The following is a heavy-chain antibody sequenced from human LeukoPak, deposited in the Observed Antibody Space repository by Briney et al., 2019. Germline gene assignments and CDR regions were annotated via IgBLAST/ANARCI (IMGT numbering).Heavy chain of an antibody. D-gene: IGHD4-17*01. V-gene: IGHV4-30-2*01. CDR2: IYHSGST. CDR3: ARDRRDDYGDSVGSDY. Sequence: PSQALSLTCAVSGGSISSGGYSWSWIRQPPGKGLEWIGYIYHSGSTYYNPSLKSRVTISVDRSKNQFSLKLSSVTAADTAVYYCARDRRDDYGDSVGSDYWGQGTLVTVSS. J-gene: IGHJ4*02. CDR1: GGSISSGGYS.